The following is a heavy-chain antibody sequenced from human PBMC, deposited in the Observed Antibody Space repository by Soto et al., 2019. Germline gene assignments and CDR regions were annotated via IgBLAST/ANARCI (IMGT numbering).Heavy chain of an antibody. CDR3: AVVVVAATAALYGIDX. CDR2: INPNSGGT. J-gene: IGHJ6*02. CDR1: GYTFTGYY. V-gene: IGHV1-2*07. D-gene: IGHD2-15*01. Sequence: ASVKVSCKASGYTFTGYYMHWVRQAPGQGREWVGFINPNSGGTNHERKFQGRVTMTRETSISTAYMELSRLRSYDTAVYNCAVVVVAATAALYGIDXSGQSSTVTVS.